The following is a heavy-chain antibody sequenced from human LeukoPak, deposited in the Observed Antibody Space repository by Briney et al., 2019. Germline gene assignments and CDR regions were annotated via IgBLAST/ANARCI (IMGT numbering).Heavy chain of an antibody. Sequence: GSLRLSCAASGITVSTNYMSWVRQAPGKGLEWVSIIYSGGATFYADSVKGRFTISRENSKNTLWLQMNSLRAEDTAVYYCAKDYTGSGSYTIDYWGQGTLVTVSS. D-gene: IGHD3-10*01. CDR3: AKDYTGSGSYTIDY. V-gene: IGHV3-53*01. CDR2: IYSGGAT. J-gene: IGHJ4*02. CDR1: GITVSTNY.